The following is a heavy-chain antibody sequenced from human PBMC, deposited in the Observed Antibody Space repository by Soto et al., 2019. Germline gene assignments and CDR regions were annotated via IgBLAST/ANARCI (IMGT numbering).Heavy chain of an antibody. D-gene: IGHD6-13*01. CDR2: IHYSGTT. CDR3: AAGAASSRNLAPYYLDF. V-gene: IGHV4-59*01. Sequence: SLTCTVSGGSMRNYFWTWIRQPPGKGLEWIGYIHYSGTTSFFPSYNPSLRSRVTISEDTSKNQFSLKLLSVTTADTAVYFCAAGAASSRNLAPYYLDFWGQGTLVTVSS. CDR1: GGSMRNYF. J-gene: IGHJ4*02.